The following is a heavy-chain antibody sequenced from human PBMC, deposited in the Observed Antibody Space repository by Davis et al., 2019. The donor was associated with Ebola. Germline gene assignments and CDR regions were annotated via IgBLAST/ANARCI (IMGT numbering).Heavy chain of an antibody. Sequence: GGSLRLSCAASEFTFSSYSMSWVRQTPGKGLQWVSGISGNAGNTYYADSVKGRFTISRDNSKNTLYLQMNSLRAEDTAVYYCVRDRDSSSWYIDYWGQGTLVTVSS. D-gene: IGHD6-13*01. CDR3: VRDRDSSSWYIDY. J-gene: IGHJ4*02. V-gene: IGHV3-23*01. CDR2: ISGNAGNT. CDR1: EFTFSSYS.